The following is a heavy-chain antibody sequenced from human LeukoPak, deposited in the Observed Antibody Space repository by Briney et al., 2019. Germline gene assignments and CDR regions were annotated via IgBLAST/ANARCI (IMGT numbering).Heavy chain of an antibody. CDR2: INHSGST. J-gene: IGHJ4*02. CDR1: GGPFRGYY. CDR3: APRGYYDSSGYYYFDN. Sequence: SETLSLTCAVYGGPFRGYYWSWIRQPPGKGREWIGEINHSGSTDYNPSLKSRVTISIDTSKTQFSLKLSSVTAADTAVYYCAPRGYYDSSGYYYFDNWGQGTLVTVSS. D-gene: IGHD3-22*01. V-gene: IGHV4-34*01.